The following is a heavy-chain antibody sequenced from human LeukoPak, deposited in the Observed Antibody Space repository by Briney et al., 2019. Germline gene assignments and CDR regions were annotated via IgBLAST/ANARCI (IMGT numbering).Heavy chain of an antibody. Sequence: SETLSLTCTVSGGSISSGSYYWSWIRQPAGKGLEWIGRIYTSGSTYYNPSLKSRVTISVDTSKNQFSLKLSSVTAADTAVYYCARRPGSFGSVWFDPWGQGTLVTVSS. D-gene: IGHD5-18*01. V-gene: IGHV4-61*02. CDR3: ARRPGSFGSVWFDP. CDR1: GGSISSGSYY. J-gene: IGHJ5*02. CDR2: IYTSGST.